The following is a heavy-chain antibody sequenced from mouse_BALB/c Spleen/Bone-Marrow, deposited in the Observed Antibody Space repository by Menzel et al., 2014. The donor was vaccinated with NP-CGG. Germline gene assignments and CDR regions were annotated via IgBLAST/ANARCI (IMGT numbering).Heavy chain of an antibody. D-gene: IGHD2-14*01. V-gene: IGHV1-67*01. J-gene: IGHJ4*01. Sequence: LQESGPEVVRPGVPVKISCKGSGYTFTDYAMHWVKQSHAKSLEWIGVISTYNGNTNYNQKFKGKATITVDKSSSTAYMELARLTSEDSAIYYCAREVRAPWYAMDYWGQGTSVTVSS. CDR3: AREVRAPWYAMDY. CDR1: GYTFTDYA. CDR2: ISTYNGNT.